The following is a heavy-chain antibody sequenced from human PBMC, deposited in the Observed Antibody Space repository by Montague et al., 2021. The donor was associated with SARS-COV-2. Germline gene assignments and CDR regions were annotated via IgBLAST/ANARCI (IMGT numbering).Heavy chain of an antibody. CDR1: GFSLSTSGMC. CDR3: ARIQVDNSVSSNLDD. J-gene: IGHJ4*02. CDR2: IDWXXXK. V-gene: IGHV2-70*11. Sequence: PALVKPTQTLRLTCTFSGFSLSTSGMCVSWIRQPPGKALEWLARIDWXXXKYYSTSLKTRLTISKDTSKNQVVLTMTNMDPVDTATYYCARIQVDNSVSSNLDDWGQGTLVTVSS. D-gene: IGHD3-10*01.